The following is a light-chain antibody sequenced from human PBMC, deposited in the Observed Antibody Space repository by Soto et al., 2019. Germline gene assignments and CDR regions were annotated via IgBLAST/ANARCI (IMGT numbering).Light chain of an antibody. Sequence: EIELTQSPGTLSLSPGERATLSCRASQTVRSNYLAWYQQKPGQAPRLLIYGASKRATGIPDRFSGSGSGTDFTLTISRLEPEEFAVYSCQQYGDSPMYTFGQGTKLEVK. CDR3: QQYGDSPMYT. CDR2: GAS. V-gene: IGKV3-20*01. CDR1: QTVRSNY. J-gene: IGKJ2*01.